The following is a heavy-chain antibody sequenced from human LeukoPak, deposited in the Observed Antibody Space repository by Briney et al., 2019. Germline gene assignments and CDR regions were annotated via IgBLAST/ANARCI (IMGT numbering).Heavy chain of an antibody. V-gene: IGHV3-30*02. D-gene: IGHD3-10*02. CDR2: IRYDESNK. CDR3: AELGITMSGGV. J-gene: IGHJ6*04. Sequence: GGSLRLSCAASGFTFSGYGMHWVRQAPGKGLEWVAFIRYDESNKYYADSVKGRFTISRDNAKNSLYLQMNSLRAEDTAVYYCAELGITMSGGVWGKGTTVTISS. CDR1: GFTFSGYG.